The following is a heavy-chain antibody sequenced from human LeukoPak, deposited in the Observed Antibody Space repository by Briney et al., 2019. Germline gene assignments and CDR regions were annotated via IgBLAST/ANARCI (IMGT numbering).Heavy chain of an antibody. V-gene: IGHV3-23*01. J-gene: IGHJ4*02. CDR3: AKGQELDDGVFDA. CDR2: IRSNGGTT. CDR1: GFTFSSIA. D-gene: IGHD1-1*01. Sequence: GGSLRLSCAASGFTFSSIAMTWVRQAPGKGVEWVSTIRSNGGTTYNAESVKGRFTISRDNSNNTVYLELNSLRVEDTAIYYCAKGQELDDGVFDAWGQGTLVTVSS.